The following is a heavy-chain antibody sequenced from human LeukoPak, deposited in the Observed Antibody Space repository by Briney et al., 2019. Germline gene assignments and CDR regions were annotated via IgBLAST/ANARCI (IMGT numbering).Heavy chain of an antibody. CDR1: GFTVSSNY. CDR2: IYSGGST. CDR3: AKDRGVIFDSYFDY. J-gene: IGHJ4*02. V-gene: IGHV3-53*01. D-gene: IGHD3/OR15-3a*01. Sequence: GGSLRLSCAASGFTVSSNYMSWVRQAPGKGLEWVSVIYSGGSTYYADSVKGRFTISRDNFKNTLYLQMNSLRAEDTAVYYCAKDRGVIFDSYFDYWGQGTLVTVSS.